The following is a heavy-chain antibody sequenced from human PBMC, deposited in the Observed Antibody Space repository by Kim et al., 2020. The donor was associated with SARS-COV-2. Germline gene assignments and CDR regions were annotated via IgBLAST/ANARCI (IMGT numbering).Heavy chain of an antibody. D-gene: IGHD6-13*01. CDR1: GGSISSGGYY. J-gene: IGHJ4*02. CDR2: IYYSGCT. Sequence: SETLSLTCTVSGGSISSGGYYWSWIRQHPGKGLEWIGYIYYSGCTYYNLSLKSRVTISVDTSKNQFSLKLSSVTAADTAVYYCARSLAAAANDYWGQGTLVTVSS. CDR3: ARSLAAAANDY. V-gene: IGHV4-31*03.